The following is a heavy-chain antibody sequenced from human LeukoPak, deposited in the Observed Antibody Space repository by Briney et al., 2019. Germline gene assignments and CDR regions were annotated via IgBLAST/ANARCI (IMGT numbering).Heavy chain of an antibody. CDR2: ISSGSDFI. D-gene: IGHD2-2*02. V-gene: IGHV3-21*01. CDR1: GFTFSTYS. J-gene: IGHJ6*02. Sequence: GGSLRLSCAASGFTFSTYSMNWVRQAPGKGLEWVSSISSGSDFIYYADSVKGRFTISRDNAKNSLYLQMNSLRAEDTAVYYCARDASDCSSTSCYIYYGMDVWGQGTTVTVSS. CDR3: ARDASDCSSTSCYIYYGMDV.